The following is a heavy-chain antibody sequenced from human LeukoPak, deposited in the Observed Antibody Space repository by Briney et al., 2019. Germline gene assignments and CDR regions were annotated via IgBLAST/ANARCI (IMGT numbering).Heavy chain of an antibody. V-gene: IGHV3-30*02. J-gene: IGHJ5*02. D-gene: IGHD6-13*01. CDR3: AKDYSSSWYSRPGFDP. CDR2: INYDGSKE. Sequence: GGSLRLSCAASGFTFSRFGMHWVRQAPGKGLEWVTFINYDGSKEYYADSVKGRFTISRDSSKNTLYLQMNSLRAEDTAVYYCAKDYSSSWYSRPGFDPWGQGTLVTVSS. CDR1: GFTFSRFG.